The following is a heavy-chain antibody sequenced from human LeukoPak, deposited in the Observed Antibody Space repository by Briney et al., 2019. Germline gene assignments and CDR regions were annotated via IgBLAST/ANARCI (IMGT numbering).Heavy chain of an antibody. V-gene: IGHV4-59*01. CDR1: GGSISSYY. Sequence: SETLSLTCTVSGGSISSYYWSWIRQPTGKGLEWIGYIYYSGSTNYNPSLKSRVTISVDTSKNQFSLKLSSVTAADTAVYYRAREGYYDSSGYFDYWGQGTLVTVSS. D-gene: IGHD3-22*01. CDR3: AREGYYDSSGYFDY. J-gene: IGHJ4*02. CDR2: IYYSGST.